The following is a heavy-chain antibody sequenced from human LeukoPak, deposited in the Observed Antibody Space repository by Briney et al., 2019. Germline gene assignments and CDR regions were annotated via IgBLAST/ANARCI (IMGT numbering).Heavy chain of an antibody. CDR3: ARGMATIDGYYYYMDV. D-gene: IGHD5-24*01. CDR2: INSDGSST. Sequence: PTGGSLRLSCAASGFTFSSYWMHWVRHAPGKGLVCVSRINSDGSSTSYADSVKGRFTISRDNAKNTLYLQMNSLRAEDTAVYYCARGMATIDGYYYYMDVWGKGTTVTVSS. J-gene: IGHJ6*03. CDR1: GFTFSSYW. V-gene: IGHV3-74*01.